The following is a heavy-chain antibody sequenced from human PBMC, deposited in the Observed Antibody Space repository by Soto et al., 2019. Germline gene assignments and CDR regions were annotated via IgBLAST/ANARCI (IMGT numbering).Heavy chain of an antibody. CDR2: IYHSGST. D-gene: IGHD2-8*01. CDR1: GGSISSSNW. J-gene: IGHJ6*02. Sequence: SKTLSLTCAVSGGSISSSNWWSWVRQPPGKGLEWIGEIYHSGSTNYNPSLKSRVTISVDKSKNQFSLKLSSVTAADTAVYYCARDGGLGYCTNGVCHGDYYYYYGMDVWGQGTTVTVSS. V-gene: IGHV4-4*02. CDR3: ARDGGLGYCTNGVCHGDYYYYYGMDV.